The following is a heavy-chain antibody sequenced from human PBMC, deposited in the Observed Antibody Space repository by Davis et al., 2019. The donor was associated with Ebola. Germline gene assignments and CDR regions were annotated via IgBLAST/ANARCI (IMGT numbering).Heavy chain of an antibody. CDR2: ISANNDKT. CDR1: GYTFSNYG. V-gene: IGHV1-18*04. Sequence: ASVKVSCKASGYTFSNYGITWVRQAPGQGLEWMGWISANNDKTSYAQKFQGRVSMTTDTSTDTAYMELRSLRSDDTAVYYCVYTGDPRAFYYFMDVWGKGTTVTVSS. J-gene: IGHJ6*03. CDR3: VYTGDPRAFYYFMDV. D-gene: IGHD3-16*01.